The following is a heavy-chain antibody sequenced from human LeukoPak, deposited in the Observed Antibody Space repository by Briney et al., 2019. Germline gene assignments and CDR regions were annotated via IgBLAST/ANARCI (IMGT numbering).Heavy chain of an antibody. CDR3: ARKYYDFWSGYSTAVDY. Sequence: GGSLRLSCAASGFTFSSYWMSWVRQAPGKGLEWVANIKQDGSEKYYVDSVEGRFTISRDNAKNSLYLQMNSLRAEDTAVYYCARKYYDFWSGYSTAVDYWGQGTLVTVSS. V-gene: IGHV3-7*01. J-gene: IGHJ4*02. CDR1: GFTFSSYW. D-gene: IGHD3-3*01. CDR2: IKQDGSEK.